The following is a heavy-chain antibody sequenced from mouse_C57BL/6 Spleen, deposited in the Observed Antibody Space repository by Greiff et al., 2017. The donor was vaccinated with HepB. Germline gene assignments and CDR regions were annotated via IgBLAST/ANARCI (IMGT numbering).Heavy chain of an antibody. V-gene: IGHV1-80*01. CDR3: ARGRYYDYDWFAY. CDR1: GYAFSSYW. CDR2: IYPGDGDT. D-gene: IGHD2-4*01. J-gene: IGHJ3*01. Sequence: LQESGAELVKPGASVKISCKASGYAFSSYWMNWVKQRPGKGLEWIGQIYPGDGDTNYNGKFKGKATLTADKSSSTAYMQLSSLTSEDSAVYFCARGRYYDYDWFAYWGQGTLVTVSA.